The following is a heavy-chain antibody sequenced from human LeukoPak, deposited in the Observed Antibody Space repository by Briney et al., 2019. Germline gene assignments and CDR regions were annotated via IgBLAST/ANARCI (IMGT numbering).Heavy chain of an antibody. CDR2: IYYSGST. V-gene: IGHV4-61*01. CDR1: GDSVSSGSYS. D-gene: IGHD6-19*01. J-gene: IGHJ3*02. CDR3: ARARQWLDAFDI. Sequence: SETLSLTCTVSGDSVSSGSYSWNWIRQPPGKGLEWIGYIYYSGSTNYNPSLKSRVTISVDTSKNQFSLKLSSVTAADTAVYYCARARQWLDAFDIWGQGTMVTVSS.